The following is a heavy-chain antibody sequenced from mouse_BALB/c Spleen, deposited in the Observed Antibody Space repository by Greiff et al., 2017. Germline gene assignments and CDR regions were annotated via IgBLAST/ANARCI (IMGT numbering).Heavy chain of an antibody. CDR3: ARGGERYFDV. CDR2: INPNNGGT. CDR1: GYTSTEYT. Sequence: VQLQQSGPELVNPGASVKISCMPFGYTSTEYTMHWVKQSHGKSLEWIGGINPNNGGTSYNQKVKGKATLTVDKSFSTAYMDLSSLTSEDSAVYYCARGGERYFDVWGAGTTVTVSS. V-gene: IGHV1-18*01. J-gene: IGHJ1*01.